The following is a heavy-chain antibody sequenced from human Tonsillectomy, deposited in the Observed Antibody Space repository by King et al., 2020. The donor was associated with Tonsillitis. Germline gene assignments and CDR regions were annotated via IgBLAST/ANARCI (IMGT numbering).Heavy chain of an antibody. V-gene: IGHV3-53*01. CDR1: GFTVSDND. D-gene: IGHD6-19*01. CDR2: IYSGGNT. Sequence: QLVESGGGLIQPGGSLRLSCADSGFTVSDNDMSWVRQAPGKGLEWVSVIYSGGNTYYADSVKGRFTISRDSSKNTLYLQMNSVRADDTAVYYCARGFGIAVAGFHWGQGTLVTVSS. CDR3: ARGFGIAVAGFH. J-gene: IGHJ4*02.